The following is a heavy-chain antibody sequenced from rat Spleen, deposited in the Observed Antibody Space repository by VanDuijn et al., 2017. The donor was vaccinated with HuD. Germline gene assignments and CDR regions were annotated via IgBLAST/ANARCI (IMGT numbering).Heavy chain of an antibody. CDR1: GFSLTSYN. CDR2: IWSNGGT. CDR3: ARPHSYYGYKSYYFDY. Sequence: QVQLKESGPGLVQPSQTLSLTCTVSGFSLTSYNVHWVRQPTGKGLEWMGVIWSNGGTDYNSAIKSRLSISRDTSKSQVFLKMNSLQTEDTAMYFCARPHSYYGYKSYYFDYWGQGVMVTVSS. D-gene: IGHD1-7*01. J-gene: IGHJ2*01. V-gene: IGHV2-30*01.